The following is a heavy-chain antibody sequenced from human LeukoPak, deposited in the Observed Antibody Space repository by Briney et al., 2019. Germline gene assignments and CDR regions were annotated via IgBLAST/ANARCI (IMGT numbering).Heavy chain of an antibody. CDR3: ARDDYGDYESH. CDR1: GFTFSSYE. Sequence: PGGSLRLSCAASGFTFSSYEMNWVRRAPGKGLEWVSYISSSGSTIYYADSVKGRFTISRDNAKNSLYLQMNSLRAEDTAVYYCARDDYGDYESHWGQGTLVTVSS. J-gene: IGHJ4*02. V-gene: IGHV3-48*03. D-gene: IGHD4-17*01. CDR2: ISSSGSTI.